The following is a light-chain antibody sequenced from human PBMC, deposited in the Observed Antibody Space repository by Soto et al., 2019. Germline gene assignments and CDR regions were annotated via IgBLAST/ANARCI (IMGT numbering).Light chain of an antibody. Sequence: EIVLTQSPATLSLSPGERATLSCRASQSVGDYLGWYQQKPGQAPRLLIYDASQRATGVPARFSASGSGTDFTLTISSLDPEDFAIYYCQQREDWPRAFGGGTKVECK. V-gene: IGKV3-11*01. CDR1: QSVGDY. CDR2: DAS. J-gene: IGKJ4*01. CDR3: QQREDWPRA.